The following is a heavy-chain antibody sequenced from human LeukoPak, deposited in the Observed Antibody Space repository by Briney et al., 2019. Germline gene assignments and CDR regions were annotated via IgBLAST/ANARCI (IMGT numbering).Heavy chain of an antibody. CDR3: ARDRSSSWDYYYGMDV. CDR2: LSSSSSYI. D-gene: IGHD6-13*01. V-gene: IGHV3-21*01. Sequence: GRSLRLSCAASGFTFSSYSMNWVRQAPGKGLEWVSSLSSSSSYIYYADSVKGRFTISRDNAKNSLYLQMNSLRAEDTAVYYCARDRSSSWDYYYGMDVWGQGTTVTVSS. CDR1: GFTFSSYS. J-gene: IGHJ6*02.